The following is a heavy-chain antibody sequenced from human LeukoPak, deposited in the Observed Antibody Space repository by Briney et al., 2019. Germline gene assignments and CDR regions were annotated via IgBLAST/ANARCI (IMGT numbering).Heavy chain of an antibody. D-gene: IGHD4-17*01. CDR2: ISSSSSYI. V-gene: IGHV3-21*04. J-gene: IGHJ5*02. CDR1: GFTFSSYS. Sequence: GGSLRLSCAASGFTFSSYSMNWVRQAPGKGLEWVPSISSSSSYIYYADSVKGRFTISRDNAKNSLYLQMNSLRAEDTAVYYCARDSRDYGDPNWFDPWGQGTLVTVSS. CDR3: ARDSRDYGDPNWFDP.